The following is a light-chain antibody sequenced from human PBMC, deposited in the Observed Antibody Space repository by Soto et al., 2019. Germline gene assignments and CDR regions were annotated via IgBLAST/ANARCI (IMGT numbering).Light chain of an antibody. Sequence: DIVMTQSPDSPAVSLGERVTINCKSSQSLLYSSNNRNYLAWYQQKPGQPPKLLIYWASTRESGVPDRFSGSGSGTDFTLTISSLQAEDVAVYFCQQYYSSPLTFGGGTKVEI. V-gene: IGKV4-1*01. CDR3: QQYYSSPLT. CDR2: WAS. J-gene: IGKJ4*01. CDR1: QSLLYSSNNRNY.